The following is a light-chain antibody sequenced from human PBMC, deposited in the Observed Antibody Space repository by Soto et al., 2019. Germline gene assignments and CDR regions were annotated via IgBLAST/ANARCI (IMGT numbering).Light chain of an antibody. J-gene: IGKJ1*01. Sequence: VMTPSPATLSVSPGERATLCCRASQNLRSSLAWYQQKPGQAPRLLIYGASTRATGIPARFSGSGSGTEFTLTISSLQSEDFAVYFCQQRSNWPTFGQGTKVDIK. CDR3: QQRSNWPT. CDR1: QNLRSS. V-gene: IGKV3-15*01. CDR2: GAS.